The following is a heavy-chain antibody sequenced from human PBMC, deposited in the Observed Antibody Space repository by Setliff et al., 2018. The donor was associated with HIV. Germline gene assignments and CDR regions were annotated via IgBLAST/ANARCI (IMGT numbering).Heavy chain of an antibody. Sequence: ASVKVSCKASGYRFLSYGITWVRQAPGQGPEWMGYMSVYNAKADDAQKFQGRVTMTTDTSTSTVYMELRSLTSDDTAVYYCARGVGATSAQHWGQGTLVTVSS. CDR2: MSVYNAKA. J-gene: IGHJ1*01. V-gene: IGHV1-18*01. D-gene: IGHD1-26*01. CDR3: ARGVGATSAQH. CDR1: GYRFLSYG.